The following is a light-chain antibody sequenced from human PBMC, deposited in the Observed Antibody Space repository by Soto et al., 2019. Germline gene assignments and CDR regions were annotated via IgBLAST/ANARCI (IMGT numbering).Light chain of an antibody. J-gene: IGLJ1*01. CDR2: EVS. V-gene: IGLV2-14*01. CDR3: SSFTSSSTQV. Sequence: QSALTQPASVSGSPGQSITISCTGTSSDVGGYNYVSWYQQHPGKVPKLMIYEVSNRPLGVVNRFSGSKSGNTASLTISGLQAEDEADYYCSSFTSSSTQVFGTGTKLTVL. CDR1: SSDVGGYNY.